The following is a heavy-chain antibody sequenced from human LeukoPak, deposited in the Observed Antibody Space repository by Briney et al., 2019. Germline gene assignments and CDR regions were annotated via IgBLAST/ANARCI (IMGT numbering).Heavy chain of an antibody. V-gene: IGHV1-69*04. CDR1: VGTLSSYA. CDR3: ATDQRGAGLGFVYGSGSFDGLDV. D-gene: IGHD3-10*01. Sequence: SVKVSCKASVGTLSSYAISWVRQAPGQGREWVGRIIPILGIANYAQKFQGRVTMHDDTSTDTGYMELSSQKSEDTVVYYCATDQRGAGLGFVYGSGSFDGLDVWGQGTTVTVSS. CDR2: IIPILGIA. J-gene: IGHJ6*02.